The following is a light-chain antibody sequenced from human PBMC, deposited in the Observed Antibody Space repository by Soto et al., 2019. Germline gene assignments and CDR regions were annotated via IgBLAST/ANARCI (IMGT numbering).Light chain of an antibody. CDR2: EVS. CDR3: SSYTTSTTVV. Sequence: QSVLTQPASVFGSAGQSITFSCTGTSSDVGGYNFVSWYQQHPGKAPKLMIYEVSSRPSRVSNRFSGSKSGNTASLTISGLQPEDEADYYCSSYTTSTTVVFGTGTKVTVL. V-gene: IGLV2-14*03. J-gene: IGLJ1*01. CDR1: SSDVGGYNF.